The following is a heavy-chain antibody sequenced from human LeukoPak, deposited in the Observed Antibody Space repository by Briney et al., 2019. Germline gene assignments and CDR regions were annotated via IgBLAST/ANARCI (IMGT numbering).Heavy chain of an antibody. V-gene: IGHV3-11*06. CDR1: GFTFSDYY. CDR3: ARTVFGGYCSSSSCYAGGYLDY. D-gene: IGHD2-2*03. Sequence: GGSLRLSCAASGFTFSDYYMSWIRQAPGKGLEWVSYISSSSSYTNYADSVKGRFTISRDNAKNSLYLQMNSLRAEDTAVYYCARTVFGGYCSSSSCYAGGYLDYWGQGTLVTVSS. J-gene: IGHJ4*02. CDR2: ISSSSSYT.